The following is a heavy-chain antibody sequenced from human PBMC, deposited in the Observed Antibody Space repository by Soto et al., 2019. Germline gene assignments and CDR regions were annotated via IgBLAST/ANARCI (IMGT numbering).Heavy chain of an antibody. J-gene: IGHJ4*02. CDR3: AKGRGQNWNLDY. CDR1: GFTFSSYA. Sequence: EVQLLESGGGSVQPGGSLRLSCVASGFTFSSYAMHWVRRPPGKGLEWVSSISGSGGTAYYADSVKGRFSISRDSLVNTLYLQMNSLRAEDTAVYYCAKGRGQNWNLDYWGQGTLVTVS. CDR2: ISGSGGTA. D-gene: IGHD1-1*01. V-gene: IGHV3-23*01.